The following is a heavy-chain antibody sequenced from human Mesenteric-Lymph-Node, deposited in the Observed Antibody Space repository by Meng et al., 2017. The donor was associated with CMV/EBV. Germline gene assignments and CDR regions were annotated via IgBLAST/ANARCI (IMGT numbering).Heavy chain of an antibody. D-gene: IGHD6-13*01. CDR1: GGSVSSGSYY. CDR2: IYYSGST. CDR3: ARDRSSWHDY. J-gene: IGHJ4*02. V-gene: IGHV4-61*01. Sequence: ESLKISCTVSGGSVSSGSYYWSWIRQPPGKGLEWIGYIYYSGSTNYNPSLKSRVTISVDTSKNQFSLKLSSVTAADTAVYYCARDRSSWHDYWGQGTLVTVSS.